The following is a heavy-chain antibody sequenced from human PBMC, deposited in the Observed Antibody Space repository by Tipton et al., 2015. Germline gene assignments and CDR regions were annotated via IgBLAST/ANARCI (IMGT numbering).Heavy chain of an antibody. Sequence: SLRLSCAASGFIFSDYAIHWVRQPPGKGLEWVALISYDGNSLYYPDSVRGRFTISRDNSKNTLYLQMNTLRAEDTAVYYCAKDPNWNYGHYYYRMDVWGQGTTVTVSS. CDR1: GFIFSDYA. V-gene: IGHV3-30*18. J-gene: IGHJ6*02. D-gene: IGHD1-7*01. CDR3: AKDPNWNYGHYYYRMDV. CDR2: ISYDGNSL.